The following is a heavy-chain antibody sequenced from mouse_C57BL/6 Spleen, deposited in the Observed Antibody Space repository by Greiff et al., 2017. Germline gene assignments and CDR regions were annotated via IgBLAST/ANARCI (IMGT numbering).Heavy chain of an antibody. D-gene: IGHD4-1*01. Sequence: EVQRVESGGGLVKPGGSLKLSCAASGFTFSSYTMSWVRQTPEKRLEWVATISGGGGNTYYPDSVKGRFTIARDNAKNTLYLQMSRLRSEDTALYYCARRDWAHWYFDVWGTGTTVTGSS. CDR2: ISGGGGNT. CDR3: ARRDWAHWYFDV. V-gene: IGHV5-9*01. CDR1: GFTFSSYT. J-gene: IGHJ1*03.